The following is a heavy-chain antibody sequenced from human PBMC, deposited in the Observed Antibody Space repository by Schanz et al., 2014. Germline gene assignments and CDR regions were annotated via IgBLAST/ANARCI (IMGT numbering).Heavy chain of an antibody. D-gene: IGHD3-10*01. CDR1: GFSFTTYA. Sequence: EVQLLESGGGLVQPGGSLRLSCAASGFSFTTYAMSWVRQAPGKGLLWVSSISGTGGDDTYYADSVKGRFTISRDNSKNTLYLQMNSLRAGDAAVYYCAKGRFGELSAFDIWGQGTMVTVSS. J-gene: IGHJ3*02. CDR2: ISGTGGDDT. V-gene: IGHV3-23*01. CDR3: AKGRFGELSAFDI.